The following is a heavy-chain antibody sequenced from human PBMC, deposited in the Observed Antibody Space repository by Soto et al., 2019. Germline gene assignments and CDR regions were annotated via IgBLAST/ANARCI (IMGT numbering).Heavy chain of an antibody. J-gene: IGHJ4*02. CDR1: DRSISSGGYS. CDR2: IFHSGST. D-gene: IGHD6-13*01. V-gene: IGHV4-30-2*01. CDR3: ASRQQLVRNY. Sequence: QPQLQESGSGLVKPSQILSLTCAVSDRSISSGGYSWSWIRQPPGKGLEWIGYIFHSGSTYYNPSLKSQVTISVDRSKNQSSLKLRSVTAADTAVYYCASRQQLVRNYWGQGTLFTGSS.